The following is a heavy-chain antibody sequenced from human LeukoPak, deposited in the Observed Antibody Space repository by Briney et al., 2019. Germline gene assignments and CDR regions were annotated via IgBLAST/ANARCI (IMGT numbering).Heavy chain of an antibody. J-gene: IGHJ4*02. CDR3: ARGQGSGSSWAFDY. V-gene: IGHV4-59*01. D-gene: IGHD1-26*01. Sequence: SETLSLTCSASGDSISSYSWSWIRQPPGKGLEWIGYIHYSESTTYNPSLKNRVTISADPSKHQLSLSLSSVTAADTAVYYCARGQGSGSSWAFDYWGQGTLVTVSS. CDR2: IHYSEST. CDR1: GDSISSYS.